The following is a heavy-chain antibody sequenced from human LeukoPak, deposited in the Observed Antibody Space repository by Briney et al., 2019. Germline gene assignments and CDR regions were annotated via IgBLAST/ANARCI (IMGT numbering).Heavy chain of an antibody. CDR1: GGTFSSYA. J-gene: IGHJ4*02. D-gene: IGHD4-23*01. V-gene: IGHV1-69*05. Sequence: ASVKVSCKASGGTFSSYAISWVRQAPGQGLEWMGGIIPIFGTANYAQKFQGRVTITTDESTSTAYMELSSLRSEDTAVYYCARGFPSVVTPYDYWGQGTLVTVSS. CDR3: ARGFPSVVTPYDY. CDR2: IIPIFGTA.